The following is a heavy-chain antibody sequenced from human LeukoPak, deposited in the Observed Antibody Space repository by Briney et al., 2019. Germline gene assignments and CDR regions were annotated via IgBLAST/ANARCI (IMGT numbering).Heavy chain of an antibody. D-gene: IGHD6-19*01. Sequence: GGSLRLSCEASGSTFSSYAMSWVRQAPGKRLEWVSAISGTGGSPYYADSVKGRFTVSRDNSKNTLYLQMNGLRVEDSAIYYCTKDLTVPVTGTSSYWGQGALVTVSS. CDR2: ISGTGGSP. J-gene: IGHJ4*02. CDR3: TKDLTVPVTGTSSY. V-gene: IGHV3-23*01. CDR1: GSTFSSYA.